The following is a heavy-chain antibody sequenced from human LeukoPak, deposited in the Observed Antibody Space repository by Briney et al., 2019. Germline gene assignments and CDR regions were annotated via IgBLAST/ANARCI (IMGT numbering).Heavy chain of an antibody. D-gene: IGHD1-26*01. CDR3: ARRVAGSYHDAFDI. CDR2: IYPGDSDT. V-gene: IGHV5-51*01. J-gene: IGHJ3*02. CDR1: GYNFMNYW. Sequence: GESLKISCKASGYNFMNYWIGWVRQMPGKGLEWMGIIYPGDSDTKYSPSFQGLVTISADKSIHTAYLQWSSLKASDTAMYYCARRVAGSYHDAFDIWGQGTMVTVSS.